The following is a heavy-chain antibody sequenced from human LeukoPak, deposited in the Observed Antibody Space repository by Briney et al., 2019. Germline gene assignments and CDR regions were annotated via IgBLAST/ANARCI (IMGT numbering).Heavy chain of an antibody. J-gene: IGHJ3*02. D-gene: IGHD3-22*01. Sequence: GGSLRLSCAASGFTFSSYSMNWVRQAPGKGLEWVSYISSSSSTIYYADSVKGRFTISRDISKNTLYLQMNSLRAEDTAVYYCAKARKEVVTYDAFDIWGQGTMVTVSS. CDR1: GFTFSSYS. V-gene: IGHV3-48*01. CDR2: ISSSSSTI. CDR3: AKARKEVVTYDAFDI.